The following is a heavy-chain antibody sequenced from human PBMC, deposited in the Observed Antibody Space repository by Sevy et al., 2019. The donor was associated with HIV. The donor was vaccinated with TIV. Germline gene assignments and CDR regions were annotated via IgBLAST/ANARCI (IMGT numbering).Heavy chain of an antibody. J-gene: IGHJ6*03. V-gene: IGHV3-72*01. CDR2: IRIRPNSYTT. D-gene: IGHD2-15*01. CDR1: GFTFSDHY. Sequence: GGSLRLSCAASGFTFSDHYVDWVRQAPGKGLEWVGRIRIRPNSYTTEYAASVKGRFTISRDDSRNSVYLQMNSLKTQDSAVYYGVRGPNCGVGGCQQISPYCLDVWGKGATVTVSS. CDR3: VRGPNCGVGGCQQISPYCLDV.